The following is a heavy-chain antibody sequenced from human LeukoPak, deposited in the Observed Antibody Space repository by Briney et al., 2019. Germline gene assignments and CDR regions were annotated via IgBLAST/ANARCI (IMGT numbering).Heavy chain of an antibody. CDR2: INPSGGST. V-gene: IGHV1-46*01. D-gene: IGHD6-13*01. CDR3: ARADTSGWYY. CDR1: GYTFTSYY. J-gene: IGHJ4*02. Sequence: ASVKVSCKASGYTFTSYYMHWVRQAPGQGLEWMGIINPSGGSTSYAQKLRDRITMTADTSTNTAYMELRSLRTDDTAVYYCARADTSGWYYWGQGTLVTVSS.